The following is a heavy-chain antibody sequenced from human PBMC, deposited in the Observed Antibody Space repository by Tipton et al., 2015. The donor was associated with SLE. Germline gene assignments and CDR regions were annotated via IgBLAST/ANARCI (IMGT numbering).Heavy chain of an antibody. Sequence: SLRLSCAASGFTFSNAWMSWVRQAPGKGLEWVGRIKSKTDGGTTDYAAPVKGRFTTSRDDSKNTLYLQMNSLRAVDTAVYYCASPIAAAGGYWGQGTLVTVSS. CDR1: GFTFSNAW. D-gene: IGHD6-13*01. CDR2: IKSKTDGGTT. J-gene: IGHJ4*02. CDR3: ASPIAAAGGY. V-gene: IGHV3-15*01.